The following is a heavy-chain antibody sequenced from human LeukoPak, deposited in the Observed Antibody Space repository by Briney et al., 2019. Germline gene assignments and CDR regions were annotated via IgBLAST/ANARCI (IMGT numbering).Heavy chain of an antibody. CDR2: ISSSSTI. J-gene: IGHJ4*02. V-gene: IGHV3-48*04. CDR1: GFTFSSYS. CDR3: ARSGITGTSVGSYFDY. D-gene: IGHD1-7*01. Sequence: EPGGSLRLSCAASGFTFSSYSMNWVRQAPGKGLEWVSYISSSSTIYYADSVKGRFTISRDNAKNSLYLQMNSLRAEDTAVYYCARSGITGTSVGSYFDYWGQGTLVTVSS.